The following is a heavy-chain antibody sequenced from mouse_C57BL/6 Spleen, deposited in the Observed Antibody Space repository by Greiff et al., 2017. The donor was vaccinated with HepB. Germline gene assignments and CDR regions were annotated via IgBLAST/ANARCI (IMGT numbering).Heavy chain of an antibody. V-gene: IGHV1-26*01. D-gene: IGHD4-1*01. Sequence: VQLQQSGPELVKPGASVKISCKASGYTFTDYYMNWVKQSHGKSLEWIGDINPNNGGTSYNQKFKGKSTLTVDKSSSTAYMELRSLTSEDSAVYYCAREELGAYFDYWGQGTTLTVSS. CDR2: INPNNGGT. J-gene: IGHJ2*01. CDR1: GYTFTDYY. CDR3: AREELGAYFDY.